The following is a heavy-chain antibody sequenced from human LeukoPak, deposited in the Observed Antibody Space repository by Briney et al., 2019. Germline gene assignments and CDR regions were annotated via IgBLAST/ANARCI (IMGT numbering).Heavy chain of an antibody. Sequence: PSETLSLTCTVSGGSISSHCWSWIRQPPGKGLEWIGYIYYSGSTNYNPSLKSRVTISVDTSKNQFSLKLSSVTAADTAVYYCARGRHNPDNWFDPWGQGTLVTVSS. CDR2: IYYSGST. V-gene: IGHV4-59*11. CDR3: ARGRHNPDNWFDP. CDR1: GGSISSHC. J-gene: IGHJ5*02. D-gene: IGHD1-14*01.